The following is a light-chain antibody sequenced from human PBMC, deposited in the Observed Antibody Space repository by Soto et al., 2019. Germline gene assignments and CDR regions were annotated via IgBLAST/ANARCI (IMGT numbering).Light chain of an antibody. CDR1: QSFSTW. J-gene: IGKJ2*01. V-gene: IGKV1-5*03. Sequence: DVQMTQSPSTLSASVGDRVTITCRASQSFSTWLAWYQQKPGKAPKLLIYKTSNLESGVPSRFSGSGSGTEFTLTISSLQPEDFATYYCQQYNSYPYTFGQGTKPEIK. CDR2: KTS. CDR3: QQYNSYPYT.